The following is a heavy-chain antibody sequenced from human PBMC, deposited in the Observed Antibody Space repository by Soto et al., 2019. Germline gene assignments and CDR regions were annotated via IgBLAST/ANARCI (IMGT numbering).Heavy chain of an antibody. V-gene: IGHV3-13*01. CDR2: IGTAGDT. D-gene: IGHD3-16*02. Sequence: GGSLRLSCAASGFTFSSYDMHWVRQATGKGLEWVSAIGTAGDTYYPGSVKGRFTISRENAKNSLYLQMNSLRAEDTAVYYCARAPSANYDYVWGSYRHYYFDYWGQGTLVTVSS. J-gene: IGHJ4*02. CDR3: ARAPSANYDYVWGSYRHYYFDY. CDR1: GFTFSSYD.